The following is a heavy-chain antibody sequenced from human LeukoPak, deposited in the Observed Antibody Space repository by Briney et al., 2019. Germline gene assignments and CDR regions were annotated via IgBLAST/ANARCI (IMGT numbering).Heavy chain of an antibody. J-gene: IGHJ5*02. V-gene: IGHV3-66*01. Sequence: GGSLRLSCEASGFTFSSYWMSWVRQAPGKGLEWVSVIYSGGSTYYADSVKGRFTISRDNSKNTLYLQMNSLRAEDTAVYYCARGAYGSGSYGDNWFDPWGQGTLVTVSS. CDR2: IYSGGST. D-gene: IGHD3-10*01. CDR1: GFTFSSYW. CDR3: ARGAYGSGSYGDNWFDP.